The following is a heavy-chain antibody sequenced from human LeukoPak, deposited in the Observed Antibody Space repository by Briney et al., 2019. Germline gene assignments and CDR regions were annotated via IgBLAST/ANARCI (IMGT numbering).Heavy chain of an antibody. J-gene: IGHJ4*02. CDR3: ARGTEINFDY. CDR1: GFTFSSYS. D-gene: IGHD1-1*01. CDR2: ISSSSSYI. Sequence: PGGSLRLSCAASGFTFSSYSMNWVRQAPGKGLEWVSSISSSSSYIYYAYSVKGRFTISRDNAKNSLYLQMNSLRAEDTAVYYCARGTEINFDYWGQGTLVTVSS. V-gene: IGHV3-21*01.